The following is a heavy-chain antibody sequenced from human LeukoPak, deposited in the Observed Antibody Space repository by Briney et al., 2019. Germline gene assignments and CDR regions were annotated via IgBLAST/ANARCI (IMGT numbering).Heavy chain of an antibody. CDR3: ARVSGRILIWPQPFGDGLGV. Sequence: GGSLRLSCAASGFTFSSYAMSWVRQAPGKGLEWVSGISGSGDSTDYADSVKGRFTISRDNSKNTLYLQMNSLRAEDTAVYYCARVSGRILIWPQPFGDGLGVWGQGTTVTVSS. CDR1: GFTFSSYA. V-gene: IGHV3-23*01. D-gene: IGHD3-10*01. CDR2: ISGSGDST. J-gene: IGHJ6*02.